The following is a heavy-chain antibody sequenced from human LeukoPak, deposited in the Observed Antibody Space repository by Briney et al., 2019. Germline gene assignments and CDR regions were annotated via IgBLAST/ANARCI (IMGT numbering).Heavy chain of an antibody. V-gene: IGHV1-2*04. J-gene: IGHJ6*02. CDR1: GYTFTGYY. D-gene: IGHD3-10*01. Sequence: ASVKVSCKASGYTFTGYYMHWVRQAPGQGLEWMGWINPNSGGTNYAQKFQGWVTMTRDTSISTAYMELSRLRSDDTAVYYCARGGLWFGELLYPYGMDVWGQGTTVTVSS. CDR2: INPNSGGT. CDR3: ARGGLWFGELLYPYGMDV.